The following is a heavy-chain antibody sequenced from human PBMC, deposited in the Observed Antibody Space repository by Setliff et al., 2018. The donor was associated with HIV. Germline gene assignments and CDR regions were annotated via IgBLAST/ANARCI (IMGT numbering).Heavy chain of an antibody. D-gene: IGHD3-3*01. Sequence: GGSLRLSCAASGFTFDDYGMSWVRQAPGKGLEWVANIKQDGSEKYYVDSVKGRFSISRDNAKNSLYLQMNSLRAEDTAVYYCARAVTIFGVVIRVLYFDYWGQGTLVTVSS. V-gene: IGHV3-7*01. CDR2: IKQDGSEK. CDR3: ARAVTIFGVVIRVLYFDY. CDR1: GFTFDDYG. J-gene: IGHJ4*02.